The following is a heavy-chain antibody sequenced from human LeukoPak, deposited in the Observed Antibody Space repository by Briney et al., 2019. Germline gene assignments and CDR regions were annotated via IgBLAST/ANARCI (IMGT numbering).Heavy chain of an antibody. Sequence: ASVKVSCKASGYTFTSYYIHWVRQAPGQGLEWMGIINPSGGTTTYTQKFQGRVTMTRDTSTSTVYMELSSLRSEDTAVYYCARGTNYGDSDYWGPGTLVTVSS. V-gene: IGHV1-46*01. CDR1: GYTFTSYY. CDR3: ARGTNYGDSDY. CDR2: INPSGGTT. D-gene: IGHD4/OR15-4a*01. J-gene: IGHJ4*02.